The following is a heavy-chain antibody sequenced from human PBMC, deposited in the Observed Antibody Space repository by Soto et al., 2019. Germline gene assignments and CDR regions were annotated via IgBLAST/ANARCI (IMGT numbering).Heavy chain of an antibody. D-gene: IGHD2-21*02. CDR2: INKDGSET. J-gene: IGHJ4*02. V-gene: IGHV3-7*01. CDR3: ARQYCGGDCHLDY. CDR1: GFTFSNFW. Sequence: EVQLLESGGGLVQSGGSLRLSCAASGFTFSNFWMSWVRQAPGKGLEWVANINKDGSETNYVDSVKGRFTISRDNAKNSLYLQVTSLRIEDTAGYYCARQYCGGDCHLDYWGQGTLVTVSS.